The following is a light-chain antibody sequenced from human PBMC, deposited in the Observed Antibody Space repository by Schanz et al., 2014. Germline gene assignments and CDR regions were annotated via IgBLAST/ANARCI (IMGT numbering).Light chain of an antibody. CDR3: CSYAGTYVI. J-gene: IGLJ2*01. V-gene: IGLV2-11*01. CDR1: SSDVGGYTY. CDR2: DVS. Sequence: QSALTQPASVSGSPGQSITISCTGTSSDVGGYTYVSWYQQHPGKVPKLMIYDVSKRPSGVPDRFSGSKSGNTASLTISGLQAEDEADYYCCSYAGTYVIFGGGTKLTVL.